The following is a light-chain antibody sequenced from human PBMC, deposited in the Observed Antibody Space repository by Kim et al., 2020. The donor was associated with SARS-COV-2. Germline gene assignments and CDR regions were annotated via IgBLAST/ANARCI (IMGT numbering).Light chain of an antibody. CDR2: GKN. V-gene: IGLV3-19*01. CDR3: NSRDSSGNHVV. J-gene: IGLJ2*01. Sequence: SSELTQDPAVSVALGQTVRITCQGDSLRNYYVSWYQQKPGQAPVLVVYGKNNRPSGIPDRFSGSSSGNTASLTITGAQAEDEADYYCNSRDSSGNHVVFGGGTQLTVL. CDR1: SLRNYY.